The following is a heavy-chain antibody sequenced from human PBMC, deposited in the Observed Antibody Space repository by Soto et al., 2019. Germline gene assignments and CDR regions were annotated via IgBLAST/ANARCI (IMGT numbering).Heavy chain of an antibody. CDR1: GYTFTSYA. Sequence: ASVKVSCKASGYTFTSYAMHWVRQAPGQGLEWMGWINAGNGNTKYSQKFQGRVTITRDTSASTAYMELSSLRSEDTAVYYCARLRWELPDYYYYGMDVWGQGTTVTVSS. CDR3: ARLRWELPDYYYYGMDV. D-gene: IGHD1-26*01. CDR2: INAGNGNT. J-gene: IGHJ6*02. V-gene: IGHV1-3*01.